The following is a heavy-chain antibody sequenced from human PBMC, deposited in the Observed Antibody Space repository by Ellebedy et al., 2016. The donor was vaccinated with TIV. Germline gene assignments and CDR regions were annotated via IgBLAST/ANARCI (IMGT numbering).Heavy chain of an antibody. Sequence: GESLKISXAASGFTFSGSSMHWVRQASGKGLEWLGRIRSKTYSYATAYAASIEERFIMSRDDSKDTAYLQLNSLKTEDTAIYYCTSIDYWGQGTLVTVSS. J-gene: IGHJ4*02. CDR1: GFTFSGSS. V-gene: IGHV3-73*01. CDR3: TSIDY. CDR2: IRSKTYSYAT.